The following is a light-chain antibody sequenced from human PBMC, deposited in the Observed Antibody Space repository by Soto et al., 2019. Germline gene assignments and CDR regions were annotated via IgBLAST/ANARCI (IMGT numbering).Light chain of an antibody. V-gene: IGLV1-40*01. CDR3: PSYDSRLSGYV. J-gene: IGLJ1*01. CDR2: GSS. CDR1: SSNIGAGYD. Sequence: QSVLTQPPSVSGAPGRRVTISCSGSSSNIGAGYDVHWYQQLPETAPKLLIYGSSNRPSGVPDRFSGSKSGTSASLAITGLQAEDEADYYCPSYDSRLSGYVFGTGTKLTVL.